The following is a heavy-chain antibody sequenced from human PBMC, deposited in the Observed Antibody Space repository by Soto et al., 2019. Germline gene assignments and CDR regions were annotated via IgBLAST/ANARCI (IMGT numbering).Heavy chain of an antibody. Sequence: GGSLRLSCAASGFTFSSYAMPWVRQAPGKGLEWVAVISYDGSNKYYADSVKGRFTISRDNSKNTLYLQMNSLRAEDTAVYYCARDPTYYDFWSGYSRSDPWGQGTLVTVSS. CDR3: ARDPTYYDFWSGYSRSDP. CDR2: ISYDGSNK. D-gene: IGHD3-3*01. J-gene: IGHJ5*02. CDR1: GFTFSSYA. V-gene: IGHV3-30-3*01.